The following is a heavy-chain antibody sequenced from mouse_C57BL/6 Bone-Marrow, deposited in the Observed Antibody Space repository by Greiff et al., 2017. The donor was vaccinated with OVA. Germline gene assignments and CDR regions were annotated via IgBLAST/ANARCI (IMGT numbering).Heavy chain of an antibody. J-gene: IGHJ1*03. D-gene: IGHD1-1*01. V-gene: IGHV1-74*01. CDR3: AICTTVVASYWYFDV. CDR1: GYTFTSYW. CDR2: IHPSDSDT. Sequence: VKLQQPGAELVKPGASVKVSCKASGYTFTSYWMHWVKQRPGQGLEWIGRIHPSDSDTNYNQKFKGKATLTVDKSSSTAYMQLSSLTSEDSAVYYCAICTTVVASYWYFDVWGTGTTVTVSS.